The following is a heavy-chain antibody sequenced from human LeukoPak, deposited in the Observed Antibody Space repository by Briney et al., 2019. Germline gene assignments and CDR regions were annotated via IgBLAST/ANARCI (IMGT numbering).Heavy chain of an antibody. J-gene: IGHJ5*02. CDR1: GYSFTSYW. CDR2: IYPGDSDT. V-gene: IGHV5-51*01. Sequence: GESLKISCKGSGYSFTSYWIGWVRQMPGKGLEWMGIIYPGDSDTRYSPSFQGQVTISADKSISTAYLQWSSLEASDTAMYYCARHPQYSGYDPHWFDPWGQGTLVTVSS. D-gene: IGHD5-12*01. CDR3: ARHPQYSGYDPHWFDP.